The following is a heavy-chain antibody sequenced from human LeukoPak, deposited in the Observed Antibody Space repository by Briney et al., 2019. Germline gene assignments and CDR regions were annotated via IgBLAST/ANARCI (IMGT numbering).Heavy chain of an antibody. V-gene: IGHV4-59*12. Sequence: PSETLSLTCTVSGGSISSYYWSWIRQPPGKGLEWIGYIYYSGSTNYNPSLKSRVTISVDTSKNQFSLKLSSVTAADTAVYYCAREIPPTYYYDSSGYLTWGQGTLVTVSS. D-gene: IGHD3-22*01. CDR2: IYYSGST. J-gene: IGHJ5*02. CDR1: GGSISSYY. CDR3: AREIPPTYYYDSSGYLT.